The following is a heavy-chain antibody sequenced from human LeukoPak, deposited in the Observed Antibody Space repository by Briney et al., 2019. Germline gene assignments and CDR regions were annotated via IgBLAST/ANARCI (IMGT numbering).Heavy chain of an antibody. CDR2: ISYDGSNK. Sequence: GRSLRLSCAASGFTFSSYAMHWVRQAPSKWLEWEAVISYDGSNKYYADSVKGRFTISRDNSKNTLYLQMNSLRAEDTAVYYCAKGGVTSGYYIVINYFDYWGQGTLVTVSS. CDR3: AKGGVTSGYYIVINYFDY. D-gene: IGHD3-3*01. J-gene: IGHJ4*02. V-gene: IGHV3-30-3*01. CDR1: GFTFSSYA.